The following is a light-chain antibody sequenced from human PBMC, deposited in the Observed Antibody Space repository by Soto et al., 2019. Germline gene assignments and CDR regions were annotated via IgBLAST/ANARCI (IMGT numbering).Light chain of an antibody. CDR3: SSYTGSDTLI. J-gene: IGLJ2*01. CDR2: EVN. V-gene: IGLV2-14*01. Sequence: QPVLTQPASVSGSPGQSITISCTGTSSDVGGYNFVSWYQQQPGKAPKLMVYEVNNRPSGVSYRFSGSKSGNTASLTISGLQAEDEADYFCSSYTGSDTLIFGGGTKLTVL. CDR1: SSDVGGYNF.